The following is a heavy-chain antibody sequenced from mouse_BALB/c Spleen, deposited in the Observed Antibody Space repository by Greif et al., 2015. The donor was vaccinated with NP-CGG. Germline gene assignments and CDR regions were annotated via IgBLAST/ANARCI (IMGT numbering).Heavy chain of an antibody. Sequence: EVKLQESGAELVRSGASVKLSCTASGFNIKDYYMHWVKQRPEQGLEWIGWIDPKNGDTEYAPKFQGRATMTADTSSNTAYLQLSSLTSEDTAVYYCNAVTTATGFAYWGQGTLVTVSA. V-gene: IGHV14-4*02. J-gene: IGHJ3*01. D-gene: IGHD1-2*01. CDR1: GFNIKDYY. CDR3: NAVTTATGFAY. CDR2: IDPKNGDT.